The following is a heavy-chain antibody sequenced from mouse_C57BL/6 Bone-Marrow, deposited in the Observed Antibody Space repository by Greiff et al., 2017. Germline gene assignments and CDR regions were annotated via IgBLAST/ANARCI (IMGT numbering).Heavy chain of an antibody. CDR1: GFNIKDYY. CDR2: IDPEDGET. D-gene: IGHD1-1*01. Sequence: EVHLVESGAELVKPGASVKLSCTASGFNIKDYYIHWVKQRPEQGLEWIGRIDPEDGETKYAPKFQDKATITADTSSNTAYLQLSSLTSEDTAVYYCTSSLIYYGTNYWGQGTTLTVSS. CDR3: TSSLIYYGTNY. V-gene: IGHV14-2*01. J-gene: IGHJ2*01.